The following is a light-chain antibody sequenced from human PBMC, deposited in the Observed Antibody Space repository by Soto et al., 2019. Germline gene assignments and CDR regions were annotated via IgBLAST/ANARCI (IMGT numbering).Light chain of an antibody. V-gene: IGLV4-69*01. J-gene: IGLJ3*02. CDR2: VNSDGSH. CDR3: QTWGTGIPV. CDR1: SGHRTYA. Sequence: QLVLTQSPSASASLGASVKLTCTLNSGHRTYAIAWHQQQPEKGPRYLMKVNSDGSHSKGDGIPDRFSGSSSGAERYLTISSLQSEDEADYYCQTWGTGIPVFGGRTKLTVL.